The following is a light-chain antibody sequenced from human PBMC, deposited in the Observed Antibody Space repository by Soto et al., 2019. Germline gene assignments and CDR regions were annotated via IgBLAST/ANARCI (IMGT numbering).Light chain of an antibody. V-gene: IGLV2-23*03. CDR1: SSDVGSYNL. J-gene: IGLJ2*01. CDR3: CSYAGSSTFYVV. Sequence: QSALTQPASVSGSPGQSITISCTGTSSDVGSYNLVSWYQQHPGTAPKLMIYEGSKRPSGVSNRFSGSKSGNTASLTISGLQAEDEADYYCCSYAGSSTFYVVFGGGTKVTVL. CDR2: EGS.